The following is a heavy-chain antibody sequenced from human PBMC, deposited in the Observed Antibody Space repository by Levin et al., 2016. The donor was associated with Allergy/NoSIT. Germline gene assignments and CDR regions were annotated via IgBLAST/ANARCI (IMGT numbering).Heavy chain of an antibody. V-gene: IGHV3-30*04. CDR2: IVYNGINK. Sequence: WIRQPPGKGLESLAIIVYNGINKYVADSVKGRFTISRDNSKNTLFLEMDNLRREDTAVYYCAREGPSALDYWGQGTLVTVSS. J-gene: IGHJ4*02. D-gene: IGHD6-6*01. CDR3: AREGPSALDY.